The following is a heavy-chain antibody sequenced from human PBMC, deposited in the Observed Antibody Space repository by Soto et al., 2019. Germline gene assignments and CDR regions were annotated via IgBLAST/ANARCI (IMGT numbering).Heavy chain of an antibody. V-gene: IGHV1-2*07. J-gene: IGHJ6*02. CDR2: LTPNTGGT. Sequence: AAVKVSCKASGYTFTGYYIHWVRQAPGQGLEWMGWLTPNTGGTNYAHKFQGRVTMTRDTSISTAYMELSRLRSDDTAVYYCAKGRGYSNNYYQYGMDVWGQGTTVTVSS. CDR3: AKGRGYSNNYYQYGMDV. D-gene: IGHD2-21*01. CDR1: GYTFTGYY.